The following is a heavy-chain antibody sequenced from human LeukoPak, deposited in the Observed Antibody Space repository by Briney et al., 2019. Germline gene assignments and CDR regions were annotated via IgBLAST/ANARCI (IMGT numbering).Heavy chain of an antibody. J-gene: IGHJ4*02. V-gene: IGHV1-2*06. D-gene: IGHD2-2*01. CDR1: GYSFTDFF. CDR2: INPSTGGT. Sequence: GASVKVSCKASGYSFTDFFIHWVRQAPGQGLEWMGRINPSTGGTNSAQRFQGRVTMTRDTSISSAYMELSSLRSDDTALYYCARDLAGPKLRDQPHWDDYWGQGTLVTVSS. CDR3: ARDLAGPKLRDQPHWDDY.